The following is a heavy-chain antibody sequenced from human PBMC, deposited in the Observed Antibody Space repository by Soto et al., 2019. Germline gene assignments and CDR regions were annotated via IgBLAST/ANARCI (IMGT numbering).Heavy chain of an antibody. CDR2: IYVTGAV. CDR3: ARLRIATNNYKWFDP. Sequence: SETLSLTCSVCGAALNSGNYYWSWIRQVPGKGLEWIGHIYVTGAVDYNPSLRDRITISQDTSERQFSLNLRLVTAADTAVYYCARLRIATNNYKWFDPWGQGTLVTVSS. V-gene: IGHV4-31*03. CDR1: GAALNSGNYY. D-gene: IGHD2-21*01. J-gene: IGHJ5*02.